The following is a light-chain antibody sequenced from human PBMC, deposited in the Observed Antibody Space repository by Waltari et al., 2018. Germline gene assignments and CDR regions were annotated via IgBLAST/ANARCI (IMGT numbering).Light chain of an antibody. V-gene: IGKV3-11*01. CDR2: DAS. CDR3: QQRIKGFA. CDR1: QSLSNY. Sequence: EFVLTQSPATLSLSPGERSILSCRASQSLSNYLAWYQQKPGQAPRHLIYDASNRATGIPARFSGSGSGTDFTLTISSLEPEDFAVYYCQQRIKGFAFGPGTKVDIK. J-gene: IGKJ3*01.